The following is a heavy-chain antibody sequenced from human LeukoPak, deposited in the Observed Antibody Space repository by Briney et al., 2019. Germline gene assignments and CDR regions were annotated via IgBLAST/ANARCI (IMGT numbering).Heavy chain of an antibody. CDR3: ARGPDYYYYMDV. V-gene: IGHV1-8*01. CDR1: GYTFTSYD. J-gene: IGHJ6*03. Sequence: ASVKVSCKASGYTFTSYDINWVRQATGQGLEWMGWMNPNRGNTGYAQKFQGRVTMTRNTSISTAYMELSSLRSEDTAVYYCARGPDYYYYMDVWGRGTTVTVSS. CDR2: MNPNRGNT.